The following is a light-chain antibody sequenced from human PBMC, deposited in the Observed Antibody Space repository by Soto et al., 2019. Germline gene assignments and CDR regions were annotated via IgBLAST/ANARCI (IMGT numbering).Light chain of an antibody. CDR1: QSLGRE. V-gene: IGKV1-5*01. CDR2: DAS. Sequence: IKMKQSPSTLSASVGDRVTITCRASQSLGRELAWYQQKPGKAPKVLIYDASSLKSGVPSRFSGSGSGTEFTLTISSLQPDDFATYYCQRYNAYWAFGPGTKVDI. CDR3: QRYNAYWA. J-gene: IGKJ1*01.